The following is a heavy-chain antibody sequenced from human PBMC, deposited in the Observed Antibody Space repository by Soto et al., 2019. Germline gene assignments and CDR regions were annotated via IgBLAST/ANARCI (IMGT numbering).Heavy chain of an antibody. CDR1: GGSISSYY. CDR3: ARARNWNCGTNWFDP. V-gene: IGHV4-59*01. J-gene: IGHJ5*02. CDR2: IYYSGST. D-gene: IGHD1-7*01. Sequence: QVQLQESGPGLVKPSETLSLTCTVSGGSISSYYWSWIRQPPGKGLEWIGYIYYSGSTNYNPSLKSRVTISVDTSKNQFSLKLSSVTAADTAVYYCARARNWNCGTNWFDPWGQGTLVTVSS.